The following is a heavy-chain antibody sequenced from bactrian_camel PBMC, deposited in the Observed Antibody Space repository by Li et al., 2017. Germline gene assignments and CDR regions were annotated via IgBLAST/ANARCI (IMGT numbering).Heavy chain of an antibody. CDR3: AADLGWCGSRPLQREFRN. J-gene: IGHJ4*01. D-gene: IGHD2*01. CDR2: IETDGTTT. Sequence: VQLVESGGGSVQTGGSLTLSCTYTYPSHCMAWFRQAPGKEREAVAGIETDGTTTYADSVKGRFTISHVNVNNTLHLQMNSLKPEDTAVYYCAADLGWCGSRPLQREFRNWGQGTQVTVS. V-gene: IGHV3-2*01. CDR1: YPSHC.